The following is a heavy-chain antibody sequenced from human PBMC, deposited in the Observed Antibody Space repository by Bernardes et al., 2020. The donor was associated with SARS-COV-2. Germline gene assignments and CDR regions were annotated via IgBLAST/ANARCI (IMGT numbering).Heavy chain of an antibody. CDR2: IYYSGST. Sequence: LSLTCTVSSGSINNHYLSWVRQPPGKGLEWIGYIYYSGSTHYNPSLKSRVTISLDTSKNQVSLRLSSVTAADTAVYYCARWGSGSSHYYYYYGMDVWGQGTTVTVSS. CDR1: SGSINNHY. D-gene: IGHD3-16*01. CDR3: ARWGSGSSHYYYYYGMDV. J-gene: IGHJ6*02. V-gene: IGHV4-59*11.